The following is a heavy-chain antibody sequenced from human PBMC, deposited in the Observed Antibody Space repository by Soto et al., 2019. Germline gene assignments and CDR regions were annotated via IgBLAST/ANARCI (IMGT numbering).Heavy chain of an antibody. CDR1: GFTFSSFS. CDR2: ISSSSSLV. Sequence: GGSLRLSCAASGFTFSSFSMSWVRQAPGKGLEWLSYISSSSSLVFYVDSVKGRFTISRDNAKSSLYLQMNSLRDEDSAVYYCARDQTMGDYGDYSYNYYYGMDVWGQGTTVTVSS. J-gene: IGHJ6*02. CDR3: ARDQTMGDYGDYSYNYYYGMDV. V-gene: IGHV3-48*02. D-gene: IGHD4-17*01.